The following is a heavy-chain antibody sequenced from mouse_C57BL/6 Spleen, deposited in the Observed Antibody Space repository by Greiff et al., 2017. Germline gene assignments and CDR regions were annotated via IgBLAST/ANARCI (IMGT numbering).Heavy chain of an antibody. CDR3: ARVYYGNYVSMDY. V-gene: IGHV1-69*01. Sequence: QVQLQQPGAELVMPGASVKLSCKASGYTFTSYWMHWVKQRPGQGLEWIGEIDPSDSYTNYNQKFKGKSTLTVDKSSSPAYMQLSSLTSEDSAVYYCARVYYGNYVSMDYWGQGTSVTVSS. D-gene: IGHD2-1*01. CDR1: GYTFTSYW. J-gene: IGHJ4*01. CDR2: IDPSDSYT.